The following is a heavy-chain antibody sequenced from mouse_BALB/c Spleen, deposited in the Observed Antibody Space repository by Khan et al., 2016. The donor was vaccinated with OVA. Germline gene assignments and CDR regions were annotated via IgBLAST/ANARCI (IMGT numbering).Heavy chain of an antibody. CDR2: ISYSGTT. V-gene: IGHV3-8*02. CDR3: ARYDYGYAMDY. Sequence: EVKLLESGPSLVKPSQSLSLTCSVTGDSITSGYWNWIRKFPGNKLEYMGYISYSGTTYYNPSLKSRISITRDTSKNQYYLQLKSVTTEDTATYYCARYDYGYAMDYWGQGTSVTVSS. D-gene: IGHD1-1*01. CDR1: GDSITSGY. J-gene: IGHJ4*01.